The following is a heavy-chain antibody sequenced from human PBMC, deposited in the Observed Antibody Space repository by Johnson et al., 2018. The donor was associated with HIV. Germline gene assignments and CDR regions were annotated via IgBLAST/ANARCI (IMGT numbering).Heavy chain of an antibody. V-gene: IGHV3-74*01. CDR2: INSDGSST. J-gene: IGHJ3*02. CDR3: AREIIAARPSAFDI. Sequence: VQLVESGGGLVQPGGSLRLSCAASGFIFSSYWMHWVRQAPGKGLVWVSRINSDGSSTTYADSVKGRFTISRDNAKNTLYLQMNSLRAEDTAVYYCAREIIAARPSAFDIWGQGTMVTVSS. D-gene: IGHD6-6*01. CDR1: GFIFSSYW.